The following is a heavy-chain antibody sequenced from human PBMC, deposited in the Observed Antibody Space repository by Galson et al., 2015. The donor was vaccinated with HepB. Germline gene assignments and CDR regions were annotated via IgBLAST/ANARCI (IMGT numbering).Heavy chain of an antibody. V-gene: IGHV3-33*01. Sequence: SLRLSCAASGFTFSSYGMHWVRQAPGKGLEWVGVIWYDGSNKYYRDSVKGRFTISRDNSKNTLYLQMNSLRAEDAAVYHCAREGSSSPRYYYYMDVWGKGTTVTVSS. J-gene: IGHJ6*03. D-gene: IGHD6-6*01. CDR2: IWYDGSNK. CDR3: AREGSSSPRYYYYMDV. CDR1: GFTFSSYG.